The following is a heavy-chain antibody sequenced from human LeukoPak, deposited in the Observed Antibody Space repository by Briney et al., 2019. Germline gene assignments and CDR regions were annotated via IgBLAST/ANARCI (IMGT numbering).Heavy chain of an antibody. J-gene: IGHJ4*02. V-gene: IGHV1-18*01. CDR3: ARGVGVWTGYYVAAFYLDL. CDR1: GYTFTSYG. D-gene: IGHD3/OR15-3a*01. Sequence: GASVTVSCKTSGYTFTSYGLIWVRQAPGQGLEWMGWISGNNGNTNYAQEFRDRVTMTTDKSTSSAYMELRSLTSDDTAVYYCARGVGVWTGYYVAAFYLDLWGQGTWVSVHS. CDR2: ISGNNGNT.